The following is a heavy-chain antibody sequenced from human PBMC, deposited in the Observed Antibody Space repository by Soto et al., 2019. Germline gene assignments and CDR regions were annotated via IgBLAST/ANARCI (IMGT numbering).Heavy chain of an antibody. D-gene: IGHD5-18*01. Sequence: SETLSLTCTVSGGSVSSYYWNWVRQPPGKGLEWIGYSYYTGSTNYNPSLKSRVTMSVDTSKNQFSLKLTSVTAADTAVYYCARRYGYSFDYWGQGTLVTVSS. CDR2: SYYTGST. CDR3: ARRYGYSFDY. CDR1: GGSVSSYY. V-gene: IGHV4-59*08. J-gene: IGHJ4*02.